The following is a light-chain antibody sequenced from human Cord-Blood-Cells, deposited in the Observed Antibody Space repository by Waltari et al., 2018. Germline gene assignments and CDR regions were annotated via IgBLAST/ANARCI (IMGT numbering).Light chain of an antibody. Sequence: SYVLTQPPSVSVAPGKTARITCGGNNIGSKSVHWYQQKPGQAPVLVIYYDSDRPSGIPERFSGSNSGNTATLTISRVEAGDEADYYWQVWDSSSDRLYVFGTGTKVTVL. J-gene: IGLJ1*01. V-gene: IGLV3-21*04. CDR3: QVWDSSSDRLYV. CDR2: YDS. CDR1: NIGSKS.